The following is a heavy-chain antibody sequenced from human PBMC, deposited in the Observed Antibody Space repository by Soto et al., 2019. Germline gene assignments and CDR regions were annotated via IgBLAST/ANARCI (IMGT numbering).Heavy chain of an antibody. D-gene: IGHD2-2*01. Sequence: SETLSLTCAVYGGSFSGYYWTWIRQPPGKGLEWIGDINHSGSTNYNSSLKSRVTISVGTSNKQLSLKLRSVTAADTAVYYCAREEVPQWFTRGYYGMDVWGQGTTVTVS. J-gene: IGHJ6*02. CDR3: AREEVPQWFTRGYYGMDV. CDR2: INHSGST. V-gene: IGHV4-34*01. CDR1: GGSFSGYY.